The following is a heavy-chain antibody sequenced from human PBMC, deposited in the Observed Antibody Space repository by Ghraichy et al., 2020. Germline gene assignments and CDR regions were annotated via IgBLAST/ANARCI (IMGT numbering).Heavy chain of an antibody. Sequence: GGSLRLSCAASGFTFSSYWMSWVRQAPGKGLEWVANIKQDGSEKYYVDSVKGRFTISRDNAKNSLYLQMNSLRAEDTAVYYCARGHITIFGVDLDYWGQGTLVTVSS. CDR1: GFTFSSYW. J-gene: IGHJ4*02. D-gene: IGHD3-3*01. CDR2: IKQDGSEK. V-gene: IGHV3-7*01. CDR3: ARGHITIFGVDLDY.